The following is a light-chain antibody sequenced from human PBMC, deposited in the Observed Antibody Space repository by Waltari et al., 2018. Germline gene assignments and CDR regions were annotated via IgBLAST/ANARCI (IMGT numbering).Light chain of an antibody. V-gene: IGKV1-39*01. Sequence: DIQMTQSPSSLSASVGDRVTITCRASQSISSYLYWYQQNPGKAPQLLIYAASSLQSGVPSRFSGRGSGTDFTLTITSLQPEDFATYYCQQGHSTPRTFGQGTKVEIK. J-gene: IGKJ1*01. CDR3: QQGHSTPRT. CDR1: QSISSY. CDR2: AAS.